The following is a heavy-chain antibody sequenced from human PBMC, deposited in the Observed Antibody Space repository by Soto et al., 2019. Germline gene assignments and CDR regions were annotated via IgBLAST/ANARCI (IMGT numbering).Heavy chain of an antibody. J-gene: IGHJ5*02. V-gene: IGHV1-8*01. Sequence: QVQLVQSGAEVKKPGASVKVSCKASGYTFTSYDINWVRQATGQGLEWMGWMNPNSGNTGYAQKFQGRVTMARNTSISTAYMELSSLRSEDTAVYYCARERSAAGTGWFDPWGQGTLVTVSS. CDR1: GYTFTSYD. CDR3: ARERSAAGTGWFDP. CDR2: MNPNSGNT. D-gene: IGHD6-13*01.